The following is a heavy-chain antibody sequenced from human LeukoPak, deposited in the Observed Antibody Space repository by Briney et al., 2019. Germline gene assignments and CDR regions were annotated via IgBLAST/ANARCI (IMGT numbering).Heavy chain of an antibody. CDR1: GYSFTGYY. CDR2: INPNSGGT. D-gene: IGHD2-2*01. CDR3: ARSSRSVPAALWTYYYYYMDV. J-gene: IGHJ6*03. V-gene: IGHV1-2*02. Sequence: ASVKVSCKASGYSFTGYYMHWVRQAPGQGLEWMGWINPNSGGTNYAQKLQGRVTMTRNTSISTAYMELSSLRSEDTAVYYCARSSRSVPAALWTYYYYYMDVWGKGTTVTISS.